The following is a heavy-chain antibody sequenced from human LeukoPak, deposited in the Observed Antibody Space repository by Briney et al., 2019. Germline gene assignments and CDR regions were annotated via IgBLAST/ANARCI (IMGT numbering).Heavy chain of an antibody. CDR3: ARRGIAVAGTLPLIDY. CDR2: TNPNSGGR. V-gene: IGHV1-2*06. D-gene: IGHD6-19*01. J-gene: IGHJ4*02. Sequence: ASVKVSCKASGYTFTGYYMHWVRQPPGQGLEWMGRTNPNSGGRNNAQKFQGRVTMTRDTSISTAYMELSRLRSDDTAVYYCARRGIAVAGTLPLIDYWGQGTLVTVSS. CDR1: GYTFTGYY.